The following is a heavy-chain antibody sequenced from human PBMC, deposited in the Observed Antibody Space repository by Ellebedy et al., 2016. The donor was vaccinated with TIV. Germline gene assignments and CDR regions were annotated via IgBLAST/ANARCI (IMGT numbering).Heavy chain of an antibody. Sequence: PGGSLRLPCAASGFSFSDYGMHWVCQAPGKGLEWVAVIWYDGSNKYYADSVKGRFTISRDNSKNTLYLQMNSLRAEDTAMYYCARAGAVAGIAHSLGAFDMWGQGTMVTVSS. V-gene: IGHV3-33*01. CDR1: GFSFSDYG. J-gene: IGHJ3*02. CDR3: ARAGAVAGIAHSLGAFDM. D-gene: IGHD6-19*01. CDR2: IWYDGSNK.